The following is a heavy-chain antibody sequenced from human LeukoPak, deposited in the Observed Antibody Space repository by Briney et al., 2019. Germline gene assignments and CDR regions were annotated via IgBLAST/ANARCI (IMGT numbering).Heavy chain of an antibody. CDR2: IYHSGSI. D-gene: IGHD2-2*03. J-gene: IGHJ6*03. CDR1: GYSISSGYY. CDR3: ASDGYCSSTSCGPDYYYYYMDV. Sequence: SETLSLTCTVSGYSISSGYYWGWIRQPPGKGLEWIGSIYHSGSIYYNPSLKSRVTISVDTSKNQFSLKLSSVTAADTAVYYCASDGYCSSTSCGPDYYYYYMDVWGKGTTVTVSS. V-gene: IGHV4-38-2*02.